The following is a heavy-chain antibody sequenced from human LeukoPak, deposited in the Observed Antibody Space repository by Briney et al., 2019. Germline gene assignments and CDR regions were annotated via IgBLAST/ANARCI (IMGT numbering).Heavy chain of an antibody. D-gene: IGHD3-10*01. V-gene: IGHV1-18*01. CDR3: ARDGFFSSGIVGAFDI. Sequence: ASVKVSCKASGYTFSSYGISWVRQAPGQGLEWMGWISAYNGNTNYAQKFQGRVTMITDTSTSTAYMEMRSLRSDDTAVYYCARDGFFSSGIVGAFDIRGQGTMVTVSS. J-gene: IGHJ3*02. CDR2: ISAYNGNT. CDR1: GYTFSSYG.